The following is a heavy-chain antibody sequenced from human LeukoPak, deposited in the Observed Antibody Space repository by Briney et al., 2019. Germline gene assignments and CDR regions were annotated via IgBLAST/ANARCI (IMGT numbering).Heavy chain of an antibody. J-gene: IGHJ4*02. Sequence: GGSLRLSCAASGFSFSGSSMHWVRQAPGKGLEWVAVMSNDGSLQYYADSLEGRFIISRDNSKNTLYLQMNSLRAEDTAMYYCACHSNSWTSLAYWGQGTLVTVSS. CDR2: MSNDGSLQ. V-gene: IGHV3-30*01. D-gene: IGHD6-13*01. CDR1: GFSFSGSS. CDR3: ACHSNSWTSLAY.